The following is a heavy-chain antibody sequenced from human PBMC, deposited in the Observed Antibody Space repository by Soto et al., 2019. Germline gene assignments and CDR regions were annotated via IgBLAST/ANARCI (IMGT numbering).Heavy chain of an antibody. V-gene: IGHV3-7*01. D-gene: IGHD6-6*01. Sequence: EVQLVGSGGGLVQPGGSLRLSCAASGFTFRTYWINWVRQAPGKGLEWVANIKGDGSEKYYVDPVKGRFTISRDNAMNSLYLQMNSLRAEDTAVYYCATSLIRGQGALVTVSS. CDR3: ATSLI. J-gene: IGHJ4*02. CDR1: GFTFRTYW. CDR2: IKGDGSEK.